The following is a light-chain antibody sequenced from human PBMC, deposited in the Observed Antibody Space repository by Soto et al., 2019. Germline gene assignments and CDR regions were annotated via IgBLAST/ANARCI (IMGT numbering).Light chain of an antibody. CDR2: DAS. CDR3: QQYGSSPWT. CDR1: QTVSSNF. Sequence: IVMTQSPDTLSVSPGESATLSCRASQTVSSNFLAWYQHKPGQAPRLLIYDASNRATGIPARFSGSGSGTDFTLTISRLEPEDFAVYYCQQYGSSPWTFGQGTKVDI. V-gene: IGKV3-20*01. J-gene: IGKJ1*01.